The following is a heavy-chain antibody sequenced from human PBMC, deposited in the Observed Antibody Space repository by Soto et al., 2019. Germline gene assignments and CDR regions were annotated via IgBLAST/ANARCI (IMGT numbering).Heavy chain of an antibody. D-gene: IGHD5-12*01. CDR2: INPSGGST. J-gene: IGHJ5*02. V-gene: IGHV1-46*03. Sequence: ASVKVSCKASGYTFTGYYMHWVRQAPGQGLEWMGIINPSGGSTSYAQKFQGRVTMTRDTSTSTVYMELSSLRSEDTAVYYCASASGYGETWFDPWGQGTLVTVSS. CDR1: GYTFTGYY. CDR3: ASASGYGETWFDP.